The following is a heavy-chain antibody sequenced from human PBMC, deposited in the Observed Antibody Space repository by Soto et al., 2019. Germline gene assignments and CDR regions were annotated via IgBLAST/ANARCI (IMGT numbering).Heavy chain of an antibody. V-gene: IGHV4-31*03. CDR1: GGSISSGGYY. J-gene: IGHJ6*02. D-gene: IGHD6-13*01. CDR2: IYYSGST. CDR3: ARDSGVAAAGSPYYYYYGMDV. Sequence: SETLSLTCTVSGGSISSGGYYWSWIRQHPGKGLEWIGYIYYSGSTYYNPSLKSRVTISVDTSKNQFSLKLSSVTAADTAVYYCARDSGVAAAGSPYYYYYGMDVWGQGTTVTVSS.